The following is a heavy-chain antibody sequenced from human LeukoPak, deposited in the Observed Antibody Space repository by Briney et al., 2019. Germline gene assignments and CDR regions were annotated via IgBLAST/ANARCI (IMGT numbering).Heavy chain of an antibody. CDR2: ISSSSSTI. V-gene: IGHV3-48*04. D-gene: IGHD6-6*01. CDR3: ARRPDRGESARPNYYYYMDV. J-gene: IGHJ6*03. CDR1: GFTFSSYS. Sequence: GGSLRLSCAASGFTFSSYSMNWVRQAPGKGLEWVSYISSSSSTIYYADSVKGRFTISRDNAKNSLYLQMNSLRADDTAVYYCARRPDRGESARPNYYYYMDVWGKGTTVTVSS.